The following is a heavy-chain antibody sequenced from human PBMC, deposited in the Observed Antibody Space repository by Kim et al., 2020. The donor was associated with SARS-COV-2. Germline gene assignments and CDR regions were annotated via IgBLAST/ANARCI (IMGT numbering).Heavy chain of an antibody. J-gene: IGHJ3*01. CDR3: VRENFWAFDV. V-gene: IGHV3-48*04. CDR2: ISGSGTIT. Sequence: GGSLRLSCATSGSTLSLYSMNWVRQSPGKGLEWVSHISGSGTITKHADSVRGRFTISRDNAKNSLFLQVNGLRADDTAVYYCVRENFWAFDVWGQGTLVTVSS. CDR1: GSTLSLYS. D-gene: IGHD3-3*01.